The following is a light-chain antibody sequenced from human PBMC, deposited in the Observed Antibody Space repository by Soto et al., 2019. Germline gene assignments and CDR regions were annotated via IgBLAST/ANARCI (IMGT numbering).Light chain of an antibody. CDR3: HQSYSTPT. CDR1: QSISSY. J-gene: IGKJ2*01. V-gene: IGKV1-39*01. Sequence: DIQMTQSPSSLSASVGDRVTITCRASQSISSYLNWYQQKPGKAPKLLIYAASSLQSGVPSRFSGSGSGTDFTLTISSLQPDDFATYYCHQSYSTPTFGQGPKLEIK. CDR2: AAS.